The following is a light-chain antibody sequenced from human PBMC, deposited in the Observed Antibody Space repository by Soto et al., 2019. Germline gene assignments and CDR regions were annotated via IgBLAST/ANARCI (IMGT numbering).Light chain of an antibody. CDR1: QSVGSRD. V-gene: IGKV3-20*01. CDR3: HQYGSSPPMYT. CDR2: GAS. J-gene: IGKJ2*01. Sequence: VLTQSPGTLSLSPGERATLSCRTSQSVGSRDLAWYQQKPGQAPRLLIYGASNRATGISDRFSGSGSGTDFTLTISRLEPEDFAVYYCHQYGSSPPMYTFGQGTKLEIK.